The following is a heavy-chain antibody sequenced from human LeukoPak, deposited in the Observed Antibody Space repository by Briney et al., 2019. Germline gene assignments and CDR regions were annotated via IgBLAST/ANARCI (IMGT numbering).Heavy chain of an antibody. Sequence: GGSLRLSCAASGFTFSSYWMSWVRQAPGKGLEWVANIKQDGSEEYYVDSVKGRFTISRDNAKNSLYLQMNSLRAEDTAVYYCARDRGDGYNSYWGQGTLVTVSS. CDR2: IKQDGSEE. J-gene: IGHJ4*02. CDR1: GFTFSSYW. D-gene: IGHD5-24*01. CDR3: ARDRGDGYNSY. V-gene: IGHV3-7*01.